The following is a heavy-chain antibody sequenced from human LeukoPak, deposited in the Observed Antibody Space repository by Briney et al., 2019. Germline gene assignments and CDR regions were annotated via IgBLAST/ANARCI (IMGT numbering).Heavy chain of an antibody. CDR2: INHSGST. CDR1: GGSFSGYY. Sequence: SETLSLTCTVYGGSFSGYYWIWIRQPPGKGLEWIGEINHSGSTNYNPSLKSRVTISVDTSKNQFSLKLSSVTAADTAVYYCARGQRITMVRGVSYGMDVWGQGTTVTVSS. CDR3: ARGQRITMVRGVSYGMDV. D-gene: IGHD3-10*01. J-gene: IGHJ6*02. V-gene: IGHV4-34*01.